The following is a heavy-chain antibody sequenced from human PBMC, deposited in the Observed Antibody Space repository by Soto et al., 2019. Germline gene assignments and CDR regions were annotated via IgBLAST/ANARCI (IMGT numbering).Heavy chain of an antibody. V-gene: IGHV3-23*01. CDR2: SSATGAGT. D-gene: IGHD1-7*01. Sequence: GGSLRLSCAASGFTFSSYGMTWVRQAPGKGLEWVSFSSATGAGTYYADSVKGRFTISRDNSKNTLYLQMTSLRADDTAVYYCAKDRRAGGNYGFYSDFWGQGALVTVA. J-gene: IGHJ4*02. CDR3: AKDRRAGGNYGFYSDF. CDR1: GFTFSSYG.